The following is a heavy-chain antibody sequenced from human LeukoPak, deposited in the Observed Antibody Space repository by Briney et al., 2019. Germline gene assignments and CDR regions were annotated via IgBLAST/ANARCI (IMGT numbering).Heavy chain of an antibody. CDR2: INHSGST. CDR3: ARVFRVSSSWYAAPRPRPFDY. J-gene: IGHJ4*02. V-gene: IGHV4-34*01. Sequence: PSETLSLTCTVSGGSISSYYWSWIRQPPGKGLEWIGEINHSGSTNYNPSLKSRVTISVDTSKNQFSLKLSSVTAADTAVYYCARVFRVSSSWYAAPRPRPFDYWGQGTLVTVSS. CDR1: GGSISSYY. D-gene: IGHD6-13*01.